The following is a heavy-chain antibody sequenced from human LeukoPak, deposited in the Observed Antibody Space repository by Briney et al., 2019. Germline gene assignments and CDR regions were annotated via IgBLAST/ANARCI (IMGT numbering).Heavy chain of an antibody. V-gene: IGHV4-31*03. CDR3: ARDRMEYSSSWYEYYMDV. Sequence: PSQTLSLTCTVSGGSISSGGYYWSWIRQHPGKGLEWIGYIYYSGSTYYNPSLKSRVTISVDTSKNQFSLKLSSVTAADTAVYYCARDRMEYSSSWYEYYMDVWGKGTTVTVSS. CDR2: IYYSGST. CDR1: GGSISSGGYY. J-gene: IGHJ6*03. D-gene: IGHD6-13*01.